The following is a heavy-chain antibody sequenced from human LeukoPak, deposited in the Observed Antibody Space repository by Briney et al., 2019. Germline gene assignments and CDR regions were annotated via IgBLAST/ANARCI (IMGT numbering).Heavy chain of an antibody. Sequence: PGESLKISCKASGYTFTNYWIGWVRHTPGKGLEWMGIIHPDDSDTRYRTSFQGQVTMSVDESTSTAYLHWTSLKASDTAIYYCARHAGYCTGGKCYSFYYFDYWGQGTLVTVSS. CDR2: IHPDDSDT. CDR3: ARHAGYCTGGKCYSFYYFDY. J-gene: IGHJ4*02. D-gene: IGHD2-15*01. CDR1: GYTFTNYW. V-gene: IGHV5-51*01.